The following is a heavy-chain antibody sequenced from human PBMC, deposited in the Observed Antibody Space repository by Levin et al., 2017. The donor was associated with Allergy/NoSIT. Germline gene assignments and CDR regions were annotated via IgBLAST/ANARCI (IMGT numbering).Heavy chain of an antibody. J-gene: IGHJ4*02. Sequence: GGSLRLSCAASGFTFSSYGMHWVRQAPGKGLEWVAVISYDGSNKYYADSVKGRFTISRDNSKNTLYLQMNSLRAEDTAVYYCANSAYGDYEESFDYWGQGTLVTVSS. CDR2: ISYDGSNK. CDR3: ANSAYGDYEESFDY. D-gene: IGHD4-17*01. CDR1: GFTFSSYG. V-gene: IGHV3-30*18.